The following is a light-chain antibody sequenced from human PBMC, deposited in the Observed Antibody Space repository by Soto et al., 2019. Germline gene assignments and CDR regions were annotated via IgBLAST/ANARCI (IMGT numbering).Light chain of an antibody. V-gene: IGKV1-5*01. J-gene: IGKJ1*01. CDR3: QQYNGYSGT. CDR1: QSISHR. Sequence: DIQMTQSPSTLSASVGDRVTITCRASQSISHRLAWYQQKPGKAPNLLIYGASTLESGVPSRFSGSGSGTEFTLTISSLQPDDFATYYCQQYNGYSGTFGQGTKVEIK. CDR2: GAS.